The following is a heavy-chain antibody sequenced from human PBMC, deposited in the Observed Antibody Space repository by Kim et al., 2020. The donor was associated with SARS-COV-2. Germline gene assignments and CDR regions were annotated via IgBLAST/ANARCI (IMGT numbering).Heavy chain of an antibody. D-gene: IGHD1-26*01. J-gene: IGHJ4*02. V-gene: IGHV3-30*04. CDR3: ARDRGEYSDYFDY. CDR1: GFTFSSYA. CDR2: ISYDGSNK. Sequence: GGSLRLSCAASGFTFSSYAMHWVRQAPGKGLEWVAVISYDGSNKYYADSVKGRFTISRDNSKNTLYLQMNSLRAEDTAVYYCARDRGEYSDYFDYWGQGT.